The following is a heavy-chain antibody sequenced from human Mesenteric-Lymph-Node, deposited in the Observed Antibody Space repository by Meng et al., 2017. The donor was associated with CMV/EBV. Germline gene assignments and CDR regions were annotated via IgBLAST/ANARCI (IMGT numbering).Heavy chain of an antibody. CDR2: ISWNSGSI. CDR3: AKDSVLGSGSYDH. D-gene: IGHD3-10*01. V-gene: IGHV3-9*01. CDR1: GFTFDDYA. J-gene: IGHJ5*02. Sequence: SLKISCAASGFTFDDYAMHWVRQAPGKGLEWVSGISWNSGSIGYADSVKGRFTISRDNAKNTFYLQMNSLRVEDTAVYYCAKDSVLGSGSYDHWGQGALVTVSS.